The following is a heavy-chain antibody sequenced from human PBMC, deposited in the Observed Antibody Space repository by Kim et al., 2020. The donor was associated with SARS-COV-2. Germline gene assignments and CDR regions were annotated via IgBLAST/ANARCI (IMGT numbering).Heavy chain of an antibody. Sequence: SETLSLTCTDSGGSISSSSYYWGWIRQPPGKGLEWNGSIYYSGSTYYNPSLKSRVTISVDTSKNQFSLKLSSVTAADTAVYYCARQQARITIFGVVIAYFSNWGQGTLVTVSS. D-gene: IGHD3-3*01. V-gene: IGHV4-39*01. CDR2: IYYSGST. J-gene: IGHJ4*02. CDR1: GGSISSSSYY. CDR3: ARQQARITIFGVVIAYFSN.